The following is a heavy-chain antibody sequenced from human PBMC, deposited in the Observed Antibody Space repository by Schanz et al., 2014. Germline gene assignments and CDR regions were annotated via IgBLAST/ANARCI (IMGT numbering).Heavy chain of an antibody. CDR1: GYTFVSYS. D-gene: IGHD6-13*01. Sequence: QVQLVQSGAEVKKPGASVKVSCKASGYTFVSYSMHWVRQAPGQGLEWMGIINPSGGGTSYALRFQDRVTVTRDTLASTAYMEVSSLRSEDTAVYYCARSGSSNWYFFDYWGQGTLVTVSS. CDR3: ARSGSSNWYFFDY. V-gene: IGHV1-46*01. J-gene: IGHJ4*02. CDR2: INPSGGGT.